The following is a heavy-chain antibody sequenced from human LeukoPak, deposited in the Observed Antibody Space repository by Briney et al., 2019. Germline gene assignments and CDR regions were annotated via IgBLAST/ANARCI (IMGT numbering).Heavy chain of an antibody. V-gene: IGHV4-59*13. CDR3: ARAQYSGSCFDY. CDR1: VGSISGYF. CDR2: IYYSGAT. D-gene: IGHD1-26*01. Sequence: SETLSLTCTVSVGSISGYFWSWVRQAPGTGREWIGHIYYSGATNYNPSLRSRITISVDTSKNQFSLKLRSVTAADTAVYYCARAQYSGSCFDYWGQGTLVTVSS. J-gene: IGHJ4*02.